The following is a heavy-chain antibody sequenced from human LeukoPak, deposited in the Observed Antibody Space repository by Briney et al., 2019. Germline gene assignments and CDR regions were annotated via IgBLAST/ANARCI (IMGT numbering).Heavy chain of an antibody. CDR1: GFTFSSSW. Sequence: GALRLSCAASGFTFSSSWMHWVRQTPGKGLVWVSRIVGDGSTTNYADSVRGRFTISRDNAKNTLYLQMSSLRADDTAVYFCATIIVIRNFDAFDIWGQGTMVTVSS. V-gene: IGHV3-74*01. CDR3: ATIIVIRNFDAFDI. J-gene: IGHJ3*02. D-gene: IGHD3-16*01. CDR2: IVGDGSTT.